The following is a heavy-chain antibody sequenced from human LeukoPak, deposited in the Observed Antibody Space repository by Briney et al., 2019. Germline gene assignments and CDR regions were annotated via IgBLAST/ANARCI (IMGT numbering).Heavy chain of an antibody. CDR3: ARGLLLRLNWFDP. D-gene: IGHD3-3*01. CDR2: INPNSGGT. J-gene: IGHJ5*02. Sequence: ASVKVSCKASGYTFTSYYMHWVRQAPGQGLEWMGWINPNSGGTNYAQKFQGRVTMTRDTSISTAYMELSRLRSDDTAVYYCARGLLLRLNWFDPWGQGTLVTVSS. CDR1: GYTFTSYY. V-gene: IGHV1-2*02.